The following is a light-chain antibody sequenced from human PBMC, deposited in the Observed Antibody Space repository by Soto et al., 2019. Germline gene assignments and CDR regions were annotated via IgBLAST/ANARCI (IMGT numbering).Light chain of an antibody. Sequence: NFMLTQPHSVSESPGKTVAISCTRSSDSIASNYVQWYQQRPGSAPTTVIYENNHRPSGVPDRFSGSVDRSSNSASLTISGLKTEDEADYYCQSYDGNTVIFGGGTQLTVL. CDR1: SDSIASNY. CDR2: ENN. J-gene: IGLJ2*01. CDR3: QSYDGNTVI. V-gene: IGLV6-57*04.